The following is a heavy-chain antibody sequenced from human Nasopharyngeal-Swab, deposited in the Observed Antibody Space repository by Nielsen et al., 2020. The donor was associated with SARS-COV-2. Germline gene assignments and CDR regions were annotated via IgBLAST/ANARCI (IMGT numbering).Heavy chain of an antibody. CDR2: IYHSGST. CDR3: ARGSLVVVTIAPFDY. Sequence: RQAPGKGLEWIGSIYHSGSTYYNPSLKSRVTISVDTSKNQFSLKLSSVTAADTAVYYCARGSLVVVTIAPFDYWGQGTLVTVSS. V-gene: IGHV4-39*07. J-gene: IGHJ4*02. D-gene: IGHD3-22*01.